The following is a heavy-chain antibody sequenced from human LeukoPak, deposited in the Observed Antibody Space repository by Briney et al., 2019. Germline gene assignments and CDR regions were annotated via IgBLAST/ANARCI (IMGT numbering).Heavy chain of an antibody. CDR3: ARDRYGDYSGWYFDL. D-gene: IGHD4-17*01. J-gene: IGHJ2*01. V-gene: IGHV3-64*02. Sequence: GGSLRLSCAAAGLAFSDFPMHWVRQAPGKGLEYVSTISSNGAVTHYADSVKDRFTISRDNSKNTLYLQMGSLRSEDTAVYYCARDRYGDYSGWYFDLWGRGTLVTVSS. CDR2: ISSNGAVT. CDR1: GLAFSDFP.